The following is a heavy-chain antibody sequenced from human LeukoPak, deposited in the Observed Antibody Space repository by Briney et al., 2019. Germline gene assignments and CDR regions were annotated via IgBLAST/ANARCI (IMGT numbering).Heavy chain of an antibody. J-gene: IGHJ4*01. CDR3: ARDAQRGFDYSNSLKY. V-gene: IGHV3-7*01. D-gene: IGHD4-11*01. CDR2: IKQDGSEK. CDR1: GFIFSSYW. Sequence: GGSLRLSCAASGFIFSSYWMSWVRQTPGKGLEWVANIKQDGSEKYYVDSVKGRFTISRDNAKNSLFLQMNSLRAEDTAMYYCARDAQRGFDYSNSLKYWGHGILVTVSS.